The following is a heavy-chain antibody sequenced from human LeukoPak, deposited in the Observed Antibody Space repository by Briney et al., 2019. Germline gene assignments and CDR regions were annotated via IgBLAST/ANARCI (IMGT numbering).Heavy chain of an antibody. Sequence: GRSLRLSCAASGFTFSSYGMHWVRQAPGKGLEWVAVISYDGSNKYYADSMKGRFTISRDNSKNTLYLQMNSLRAEDTAVYYCAKDGSFDYWGQGTLVTVSS. V-gene: IGHV3-30*18. CDR2: ISYDGSNK. CDR3: AKDGSFDY. D-gene: IGHD2-2*03. J-gene: IGHJ4*02. CDR1: GFTFSSYG.